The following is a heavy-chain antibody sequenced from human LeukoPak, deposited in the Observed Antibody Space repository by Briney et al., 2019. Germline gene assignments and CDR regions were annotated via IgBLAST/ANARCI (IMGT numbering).Heavy chain of an antibody. CDR2: INSDGSST. V-gene: IGHV3-74*01. CDR3: ARDAVFYHLDY. D-gene: IGHD3-9*01. Sequence: GGSLRLSCAASGFTFSSYWMHWVRQAPGKGLAWVSRINSDGSSTSYADSLKGRFTISRDNAKSTLYLQMNSLRAEDTAVYYCARDAVFYHLDYWGQGTLVTVSS. CDR1: GFTFSSYW. J-gene: IGHJ4*02.